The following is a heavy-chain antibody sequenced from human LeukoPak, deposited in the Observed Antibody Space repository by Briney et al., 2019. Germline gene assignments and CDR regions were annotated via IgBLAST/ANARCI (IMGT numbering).Heavy chain of an antibody. J-gene: IGHJ4*02. V-gene: IGHV4-59*01. CDR3: ARQCYWCMLNSSSWQYPYYFDY. CDR1: GGSISSYY. Sequence: NPSETLSLTCTVSGGSISSYYWSWIRQPPGKGLEWIGYIYYSGSTNYNPSLKSRVTISVDTSKNQFSLKLSSVTAADTAVYYCARQCYWCMLNSSSWQYPYYFDYWGQGTLVTVSS. CDR2: IYYSGST. D-gene: IGHD6-13*01.